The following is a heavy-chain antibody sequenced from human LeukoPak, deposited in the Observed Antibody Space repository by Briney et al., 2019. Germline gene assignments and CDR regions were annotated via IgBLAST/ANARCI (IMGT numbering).Heavy chain of an antibody. Sequence: PGGSLRLSCAASGFTFSSYWMSWVRQAPGKGLEWVANIRQDGSEKYYVDSVKGRFTISRDNAKNSLYLQMNSLRAEDTAVYYCARQVRYCTNGVCLDWFDPWGQGTLVTVPS. CDR3: ARQVRYCTNGVCLDWFDP. CDR1: GFTFSSYW. J-gene: IGHJ5*02. D-gene: IGHD2-8*01. CDR2: IRQDGSEK. V-gene: IGHV3-7*01.